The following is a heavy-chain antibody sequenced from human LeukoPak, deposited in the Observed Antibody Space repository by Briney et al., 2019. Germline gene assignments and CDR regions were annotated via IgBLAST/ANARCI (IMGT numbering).Heavy chain of an antibody. CDR3: ARASSGWTLVRYFAY. J-gene: IGHJ4*02. D-gene: IGHD6-19*01. V-gene: IGHV4-34*01. CDR2: INHSGST. Sequence: SETLSLTCAVYGGSFSGYYWSWIRQPPGKGLEWIGEINHSGSTNYNPSLKSRVTISVDTSKNQFSLKLSSVTAADTAVYYCARASSGWTLVRYFAYWGQGTLVTVSS. CDR1: GGSFSGYY.